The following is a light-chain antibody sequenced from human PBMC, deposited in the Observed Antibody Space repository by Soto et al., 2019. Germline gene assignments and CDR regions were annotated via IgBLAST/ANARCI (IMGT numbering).Light chain of an antibody. CDR2: GNN. CDR1: SSNIGGGYD. J-gene: IGLJ2*01. V-gene: IGLV1-40*01. Sequence: QSVLTQAPSVSGAPGQRVTISCTGSSSNIGGGYDVHWYQQLPGTAPKLLMYGNNNRPSGFPDRFSGSKSGTSASLAITGLQAEDEADYYCQSYDSTLSVVIGGGTKVTVL. CDR3: QSYDSTLSVV.